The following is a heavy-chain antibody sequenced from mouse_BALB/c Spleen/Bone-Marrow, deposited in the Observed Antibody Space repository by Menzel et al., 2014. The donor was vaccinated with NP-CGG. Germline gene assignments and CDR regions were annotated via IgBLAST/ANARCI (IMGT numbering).Heavy chain of an antibody. V-gene: IGHV7-3*02. D-gene: IGHD2-3*01. CDR3: ARYDGYSDNAMDY. J-gene: IGHJ4*01. CDR2: IRNKANGYTT. Sequence: EVKLMESGGGLVQPGSSLRLSCATSGFTLTDYYMNWVRQPPGKALEWLGFIRNKANGYTTESSASVKGRFTISRDNSQSILYLQMNTLRAEDSATYYCARYDGYSDNAMDYWGQGTSVTVSS. CDR1: GFTLTDYY.